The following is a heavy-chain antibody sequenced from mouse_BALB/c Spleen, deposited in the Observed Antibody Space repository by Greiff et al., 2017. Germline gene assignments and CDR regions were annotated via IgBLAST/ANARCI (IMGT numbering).Heavy chain of an antibody. CDR2: INPSNGRN. Sequence: QQSCKASGYTFTCFWMHWVKQRPGQCLEWTGEINPSNGRNNYNEKFESKATLTVDKSSSTACRQLNNLTSAASAVYHCARYHYSSSYQYFDVGGAGSRVTVTS. CDR1: GYTFTCFW. V-gene: IGHV1S81*02. J-gene: IGHJ1*01. CDR3: ARYHYSSSYQYFDV. D-gene: IGHD1-1*01.